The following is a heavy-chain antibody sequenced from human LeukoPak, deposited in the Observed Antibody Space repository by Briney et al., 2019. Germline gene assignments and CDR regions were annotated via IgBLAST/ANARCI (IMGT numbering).Heavy chain of an antibody. J-gene: IGHJ6*03. Sequence: GASVKVSCKVSGYTLTELSVHWVRQAPGKGLEWMGNFDPKDGDTIYAQRFQGRVTMTEDTSTHTAYMELSSLRSEDTAVYFCATHSPEWQYSGYYNFYYMDVWGKGTTVTVSS. V-gene: IGHV1-24*01. D-gene: IGHD5-12*01. CDR1: GYTLTELS. CDR3: ATHSPEWQYSGYYNFYYMDV. CDR2: FDPKDGDT.